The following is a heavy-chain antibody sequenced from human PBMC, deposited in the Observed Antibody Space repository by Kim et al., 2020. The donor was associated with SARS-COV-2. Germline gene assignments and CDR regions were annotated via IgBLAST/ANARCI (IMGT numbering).Heavy chain of an antibody. Sequence: SETLSLTCAVYGGSFSGYYWSWIRQPPGKGLEWIGEINHSGSTNYYPSLKSRVTISVDTSKNQFSLKLSSVTAADTAVYYCARGPGYSSSWYGARNLFDP. D-gene: IGHD6-13*01. CDR2: INHSGST. J-gene: IGHJ5*02. V-gene: IGHV4-34*01. CDR3: ARGPGYSSSWYGARNLFDP. CDR1: GGSFSGYY.